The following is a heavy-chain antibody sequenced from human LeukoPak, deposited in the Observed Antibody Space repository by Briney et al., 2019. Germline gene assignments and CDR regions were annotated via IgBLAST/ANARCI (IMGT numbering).Heavy chain of an antibody. CDR3: ARLMTSEVGFDY. CDR2: IKQDGSEK. J-gene: IGHJ4*02. CDR1: GFTFSSYW. Sequence: GGSLRLSCAASGFTFSSYWMSWVRQAPGKGLEWVANIKQDGSEKCYVDSVKGRFSISRDNAKNSLYLQMNRLRAEDTAVYYCARLMTSEVGFDYWGQGTLVTVSS. D-gene: IGHD2-8*01. V-gene: IGHV3-7*05.